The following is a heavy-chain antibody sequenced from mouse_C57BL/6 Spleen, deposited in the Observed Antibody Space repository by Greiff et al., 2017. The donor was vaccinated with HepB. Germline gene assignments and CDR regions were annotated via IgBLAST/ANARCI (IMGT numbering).Heavy chain of an antibody. CDR3: TRYDYDPFAD. J-gene: IGHJ3*01. D-gene: IGHD2-4*01. V-gene: IGHV1-15*01. CDR2: IDPETGGT. CDR1: GYTFTDYE. Sequence: VQLQQSGAELVRPGASVTLSCKASGYTFTDYEMHWVKQTPVHGLEWIGAIDPETGGTAYNQKFKGKAILTADKSSSTAYMELRSLTSEDSAVYYCTRYDYDPFADWGQGTLVTVSA.